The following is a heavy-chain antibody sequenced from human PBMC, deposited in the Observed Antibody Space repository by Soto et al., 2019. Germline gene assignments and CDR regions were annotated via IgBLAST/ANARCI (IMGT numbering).Heavy chain of an antibody. J-gene: IGHJ4*02. CDR1: GLSFSSYA. Sequence: PGGSLRLSCAASGLSFSSYAMSWVRQAPGKGLEWVSGISAGGSNTYYAPSVKGRFTMSRDNSKNTLFLQVNNLRAEDTAVYYCADGGEWAFNFEYWGQGTLVTVSS. V-gene: IGHV3-23*01. CDR2: ISAGGSNT. D-gene: IGHD3-10*01. CDR3: ADGGEWAFNFEY.